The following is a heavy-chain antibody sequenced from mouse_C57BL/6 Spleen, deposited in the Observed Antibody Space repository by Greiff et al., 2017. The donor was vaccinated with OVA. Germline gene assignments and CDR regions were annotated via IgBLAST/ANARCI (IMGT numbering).Heavy chain of an antibody. CDR3: AREDDGNGAWFAY. Sequence: QVQLQQPGAELVRPGSSVKLSCKASGYTFTSYWMHWVKQRPIQGLEWIGNIDPSDSETHYNQKFKDKATLTVDKSSSTAYMQLSSLTSEDSAVYYCAREDDGNGAWFAYWGQGTLVTVSA. CDR2: IDPSDSET. V-gene: IGHV1-52*01. D-gene: IGHD2-1*01. J-gene: IGHJ3*01. CDR1: GYTFTSYW.